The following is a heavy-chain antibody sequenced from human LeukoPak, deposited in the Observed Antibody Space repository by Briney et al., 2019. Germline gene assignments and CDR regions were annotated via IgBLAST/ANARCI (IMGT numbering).Heavy chain of an antibody. D-gene: IGHD6-19*01. CDR3: AKISGSGWYFDY. V-gene: IGHV3-11*06. J-gene: IGHJ4*02. CDR2: ISSSTSYT. Sequence: PGVSLRLSCAASGFTYSGYYMSWIRQAPGKGLEWVSYISSSTSYTNYADSVKGRFTISREDAKNSLFLQMNSLRAEDTAVYFCAKISGSGWYFDYWGQGTLVTVSS. CDR1: GFTYSGYY.